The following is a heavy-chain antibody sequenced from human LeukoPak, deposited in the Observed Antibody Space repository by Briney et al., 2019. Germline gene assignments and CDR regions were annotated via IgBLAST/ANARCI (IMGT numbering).Heavy chain of an antibody. CDR3: AKSSYGMDV. J-gene: IGHJ6*02. Sequence: PGGSLRLSCAASGFTLNTYAMSWVRQAPGKGLEWVSLISGDGGSTYYADSVKGRFTISRDNSKNSLYLQMNSLRTEDTALYYCAKSSYGMDVWGQGTTVTVSS. CDR2: ISGDGGST. V-gene: IGHV3-43*02. CDR1: GFTLNTYA.